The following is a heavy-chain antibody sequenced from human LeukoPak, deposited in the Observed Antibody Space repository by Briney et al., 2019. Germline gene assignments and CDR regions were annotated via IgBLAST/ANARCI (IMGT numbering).Heavy chain of an antibody. Sequence: SETLSLTCTGSTGSISSYYWSWVRQPPGKTLEWIGYIYYSGSANYNPSLKSRVTISVDTSKNQFSLKLTSVTAADTAVYYCARHRVSSESPYSFDVWGQGTMVTVSS. CDR1: TGSISSYY. CDR2: IYYSGSA. V-gene: IGHV4-59*08. J-gene: IGHJ3*01. CDR3: ARHRVSSESPYSFDV. D-gene: IGHD3-16*01.